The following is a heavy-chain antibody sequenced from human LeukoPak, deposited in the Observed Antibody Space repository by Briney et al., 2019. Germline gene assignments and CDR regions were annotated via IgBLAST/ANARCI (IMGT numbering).Heavy chain of an antibody. D-gene: IGHD3-9*01. CDR1: GGSISSYY. J-gene: IGHJ4*02. Sequence: PSETLSLTCTVSGGSISSYYWSWIRQPAGKGLEWIGRIYISGSTNYNPSLKSRVTMSVDTSKNQFSLKLSSVTAADTAVYYCARGRVLRYFDWLFPFDYWGQGTLVTVSS. CDR2: IYISGST. CDR3: ARGRVLRYFDWLFPFDY. V-gene: IGHV4-4*07.